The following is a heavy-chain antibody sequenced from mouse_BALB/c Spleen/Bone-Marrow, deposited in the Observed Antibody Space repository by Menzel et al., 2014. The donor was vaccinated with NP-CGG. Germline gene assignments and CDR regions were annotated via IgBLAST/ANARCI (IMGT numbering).Heavy chain of an antibody. CDR1: GYSITNGYY. CDR3: AMGHYAMDY. J-gene: IGHJ4*01. CDR2: ITYDGSS. V-gene: IGHV3-6*02. Sequence: EVQVVESGPGLVKPSQSLSLTCSVTGYSITNGYYWNWIRQFPGNKLEWMAYITYDGSSDYNPSLKSRISITRDTSKNQFFLKLNSVTTEDTSTYYCAMGHYAMDYWGQGTSVTVSS.